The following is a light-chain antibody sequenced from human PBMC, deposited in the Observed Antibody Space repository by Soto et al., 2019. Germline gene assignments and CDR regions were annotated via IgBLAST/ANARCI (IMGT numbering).Light chain of an antibody. Sequence: DIQMTQSPSSLSASVGDRVTITCRASQGIRSDLGWYQQKPGKAPKRLIYAASRLQSGVPSRFSAGGSGTEFILTISSLQREDFANYSCLQHNDYPYTFGQGTK. CDR2: AAS. V-gene: IGKV1-17*01. CDR3: LQHNDYPYT. CDR1: QGIRSD. J-gene: IGKJ2*01.